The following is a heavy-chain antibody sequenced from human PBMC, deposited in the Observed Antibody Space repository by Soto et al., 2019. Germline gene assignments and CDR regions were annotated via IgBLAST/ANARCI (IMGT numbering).Heavy chain of an antibody. CDR3: ARGLGYCSSTSGYRRPAYNWFDP. D-gene: IGHD2-2*01. Sequence: SETLSLTCAVYGGSFSGYYWSWIRQPPGKGLEWIGEINHSGSNNYNPSLKSRVTISVDTSKNQFSLKLSSVTAADTAVYYCARGLGYCSSTSGYRRPAYNWFDPWGQGTLVTVSS. V-gene: IGHV4-34*01. CDR1: GGSFSGYY. CDR2: INHSGSN. J-gene: IGHJ5*02.